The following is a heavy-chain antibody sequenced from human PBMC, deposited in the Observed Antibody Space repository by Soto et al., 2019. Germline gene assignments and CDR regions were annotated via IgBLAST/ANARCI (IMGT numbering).Heavy chain of an antibody. V-gene: IGHV2-5*02. J-gene: IGHJ4*02. D-gene: IGHD4-4*01. CDR3: PHRLYSTLFDY. Sequence: SGPTLVNPTQTLTLTCAFSGFPLTTGGEAVGWIRQPPGRALEWLALVFWDDDQRYNPSLKRRLTVTKDSSKKQVVLTMTDMDPVDTATDYCPHRLYSTLFDYWGPGTLVTVSS. CDR1: GFPLTTGGEA. CDR2: VFWDDDQ.